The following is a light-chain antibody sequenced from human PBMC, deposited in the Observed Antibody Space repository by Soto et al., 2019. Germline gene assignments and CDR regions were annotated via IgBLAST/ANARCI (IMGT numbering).Light chain of an antibody. V-gene: IGKV3-20*01. CDR3: QQSGNS. CDR1: QSVSSRY. J-gene: IGKJ1*01. Sequence: IVLTQSPGTLSLSPGERATLSCRASQSVSSRYLAWYQQKPGQAPRLLIYATSSRATGIPDRFSGSGSGTEFTLTISRLETEDFAVYYCQQSGNSFGQGTKVDIK. CDR2: ATS.